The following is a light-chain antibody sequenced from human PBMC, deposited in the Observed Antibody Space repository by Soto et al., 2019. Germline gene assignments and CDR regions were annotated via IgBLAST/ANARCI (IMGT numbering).Light chain of an antibody. CDR2: GVT. Sequence: QSALTQPASVSGSPGQSITISCSGTTNDVGGYNYVSWYQQHPGKAPKLLIYGVTDRPSGVSSRFSGSKSGNAASLTISGLQAEDEGDYYCSSYTSSYTWIFGEGTKVTVL. CDR1: TNDVGGYNY. CDR3: SSYTSSYTWI. J-gene: IGLJ3*02. V-gene: IGLV2-14*03.